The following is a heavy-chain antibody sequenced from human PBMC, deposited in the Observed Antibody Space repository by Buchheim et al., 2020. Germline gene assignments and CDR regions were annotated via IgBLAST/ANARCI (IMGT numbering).Heavy chain of an antibody. CDR3: ARNAYYGSGSYYSSHYYYYYGMDV. Sequence: QVQLVQSGAEVKNPGASVKVSCKASGYTLNGYYLHWVRQAPGQGLEWMGWINPHSGVTNYAQKFQDWVIMTRDTSISTAYMELSRLRSDDTAVYYCARNAYYGSGSYYSSHYYYYYGMDVWGQGT. CDR1: GYTLNGYY. D-gene: IGHD3-10*01. V-gene: IGHV1-2*04. CDR2: INPHSGVT. J-gene: IGHJ6*02.